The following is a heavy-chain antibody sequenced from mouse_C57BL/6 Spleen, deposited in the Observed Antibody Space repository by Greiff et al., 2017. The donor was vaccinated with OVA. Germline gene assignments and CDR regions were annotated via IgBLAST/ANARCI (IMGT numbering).Heavy chain of an antibody. CDR2: IWSGGST. CDR1: GFSLTSYG. Sequence: QVTLKESGPGLVQPSQSLSITCTVSGFSLTSYGVHWVRQSPGKGLEWLGVIWSGGSTDYNAAFISRLSISKDNSKSQVFFKMNSLQADDTAIYYCARTIVTTNYYAMDYWGQGTSVTVSS. D-gene: IGHD2-5*01. V-gene: IGHV2-2*01. J-gene: IGHJ4*01. CDR3: ARTIVTTNYYAMDY.